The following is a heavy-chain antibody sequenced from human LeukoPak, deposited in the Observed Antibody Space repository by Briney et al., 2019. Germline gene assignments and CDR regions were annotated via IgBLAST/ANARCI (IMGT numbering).Heavy chain of an antibody. D-gene: IGHD3-22*01. CDR2: INHSGST. Sequence: SETLSLTCAVYGGSFSGYYWSWIRQPPEKGLEWIGEINHSGSTNYNPSLKSRVTISVDTSKYQFSLKLSSVTAADTAVYYCASLYYYDNSGYYRPPYYYYGMDVWGQGTAVTVSS. V-gene: IGHV4-34*01. CDR1: GGSFSGYY. J-gene: IGHJ6*02. CDR3: ASLYYYDNSGYYRPPYYYYGMDV.